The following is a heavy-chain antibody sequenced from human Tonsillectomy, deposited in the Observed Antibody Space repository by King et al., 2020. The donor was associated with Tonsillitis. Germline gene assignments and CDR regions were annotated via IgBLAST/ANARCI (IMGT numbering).Heavy chain of an antibody. V-gene: IGHV3-21*01. CDR1: GFPFSSYS. CDR2: ISRNSTYI. J-gene: IGHJ6*03. Sequence: VQLVESGGGLVKPGGSLRLSCAASGFPFSSYSMNWVRQAPGEGLEWVSCISRNSTYIYYADSVKGRFAISRDNAKNSLFLQMSSLRAEDSAVYYCARGPPGTTVTSYYYYYMDVWGKGTTVTVSS. D-gene: IGHD4-11*01. CDR3: ARGPPGTTVTSYYYYYMDV.